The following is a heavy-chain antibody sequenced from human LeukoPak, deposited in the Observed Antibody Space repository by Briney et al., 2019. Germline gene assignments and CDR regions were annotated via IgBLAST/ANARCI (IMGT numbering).Heavy chain of an antibody. CDR2: ISGTNDNT. Sequence: GGSLRLSCAASGFTFSSYAMSWVRQAPGKGLEWVSSISGTNDNTYYADSVKDRFTISRDNSKNTLSLQMNNLRAEDTAVYYCAKGRGTTVTSAANYWGQGTLVTVSS. CDR1: GFTFSSYA. D-gene: IGHD4-17*01. CDR3: AKGRGTTVTSAANY. V-gene: IGHV3-23*01. J-gene: IGHJ4*02.